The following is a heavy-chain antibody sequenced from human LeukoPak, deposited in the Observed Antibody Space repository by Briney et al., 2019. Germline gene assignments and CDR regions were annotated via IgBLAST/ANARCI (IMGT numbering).Heavy chain of an antibody. Sequence: PGGSLRLSCAASGFTFSSYSMNWVRQAPGKGLEWVSYITSSSNTIYYADSVKGRFTISRDNAKNSLYLQMNSLRPEDTAVYYCTKEIWPTVTTPGHTYFDYWGQGALVTVSS. J-gene: IGHJ4*02. CDR1: GFTFSSYS. V-gene: IGHV3-48*01. CDR2: ITSSSNTI. CDR3: TKEIWPTVTTPGHTYFDY. D-gene: IGHD4-17*01.